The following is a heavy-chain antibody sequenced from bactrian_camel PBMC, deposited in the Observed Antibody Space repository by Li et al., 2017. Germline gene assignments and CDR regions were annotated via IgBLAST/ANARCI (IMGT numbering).Heavy chain of an antibody. J-gene: IGHJ4*01. V-gene: IGHV3S1*01. CDR1: GFKLPNLC. Sequence: QVQLVESGGGSVQAGGSLRLSCVVSGFKLPNLCMGWIRQAPGQERERVAILGADGSTDYADSVKGRFTIFKDNAKNTLYLQINSLKPEDTAVYYCAAALDWWLGTYTYWGQGTQVTVS. CDR3: AAALDWWLGTYTY. D-gene: IGHD7*01. CDR2: ILGADGST.